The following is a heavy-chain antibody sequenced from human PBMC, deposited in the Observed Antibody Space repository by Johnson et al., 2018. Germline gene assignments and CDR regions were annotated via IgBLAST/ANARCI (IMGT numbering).Heavy chain of an antibody. D-gene: IGHD3-3*01. Sequence: EVQLVESGGGVVQPGKSLRLSCAASGFTFSIYGMHWVRQAPGKGLEWVANINLHGNEKYFVDSVKGRFTISRDNAKNSLYLQMNSLRAEDTAVYYCARNYENTFNMWGQGTMVTVSS. CDR2: INLHGNEK. V-gene: IGHV3-7*01. CDR3: ARNYENTFNM. J-gene: IGHJ3*02. CDR1: GFTFSIYG.